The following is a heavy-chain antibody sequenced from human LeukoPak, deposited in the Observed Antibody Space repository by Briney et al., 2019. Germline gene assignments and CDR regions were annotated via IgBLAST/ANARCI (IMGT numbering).Heavy chain of an antibody. Sequence: SVKVSCKASGGTFSSYAISWVRQAPGQGLEWMGGIIPIFGTANYAQKFQGRVTMTRDTSTSTVYMELSSLRSEDTAVYYCARTPSIAVAGTKDDYWGQGTLVTVSS. J-gene: IGHJ4*02. D-gene: IGHD6-19*01. CDR3: ARTPSIAVAGTKDDY. CDR1: GGTFSSYA. CDR2: IIPIFGTA. V-gene: IGHV1-69*05.